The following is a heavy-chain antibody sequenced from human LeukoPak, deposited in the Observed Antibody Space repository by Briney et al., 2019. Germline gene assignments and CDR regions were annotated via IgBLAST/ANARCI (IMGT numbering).Heavy chain of an antibody. Sequence: GGSLRLSCAASGFTFSSYAMTWVRQAPGKGLEWVSAISGSGGSAYYADSVKGRFTISRDNSKNTLYLQMNSLRAEVSAVYYCAKTVSGSYSYQGGDYWGQGTLVTVSS. V-gene: IGHV3-23*01. D-gene: IGHD3-16*02. CDR3: AKTVSGSYSYQGGDY. J-gene: IGHJ4*02. CDR1: GFTFSSYA. CDR2: ISGSGGSA.